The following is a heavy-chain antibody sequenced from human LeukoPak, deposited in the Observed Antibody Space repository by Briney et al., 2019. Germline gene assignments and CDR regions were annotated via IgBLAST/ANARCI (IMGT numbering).Heavy chain of an antibody. CDR1: TDSFSSHY. D-gene: IGHD4-17*01. Sequence: SETLSLTCAVSTDSFSSHYWTWVRQPPGKGLEWIGYISYIGSTNYNPSLKRRVTISIDTSKNQFSLKLSSVTAADTAVYYCARDLVTVTKGFDIWGQGTMVSVSS. V-gene: IGHV4-59*11. J-gene: IGHJ3*02. CDR2: ISYIGST. CDR3: ARDLVTVTKGFDI.